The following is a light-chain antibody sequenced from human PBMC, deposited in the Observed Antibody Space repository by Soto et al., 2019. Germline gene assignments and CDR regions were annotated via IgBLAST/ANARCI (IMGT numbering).Light chain of an antibody. V-gene: IGKV3-20*01. Sequence: ENVMAQSPGTLSLSPGERATLSCRCSQSVSTNYVAWYQQKPGQAPRLLIYGASSRASGIPARFSGSGSGTEFTLTISSLQPEDFATYYCQQFNSYPITFGQGTRLEIK. CDR1: QSVSTNY. J-gene: IGKJ5*01. CDR2: GAS. CDR3: QQFNSYPIT.